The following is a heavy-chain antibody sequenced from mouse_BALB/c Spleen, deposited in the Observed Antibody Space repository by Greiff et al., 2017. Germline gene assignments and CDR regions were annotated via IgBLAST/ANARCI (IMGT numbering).Heavy chain of an antibody. CDR3: TSSIYYYGSSYAMDY. V-gene: IGHV1S81*02. Sequence: VQLQQSGAELVKPGASVKLSCKASGYTFTSYYMYWVKQRPGQGLEWIGEINPSTGGTNFNEKFKSKATLTVDKSSSTAYMQLSSLTSEDSAVYYGTSSIYYYGSSYAMDYWGQGTSVTVSS. D-gene: IGHD1-1*01. CDR2: INPSTGGT. CDR1: GYTFTSYY. J-gene: IGHJ4*01.